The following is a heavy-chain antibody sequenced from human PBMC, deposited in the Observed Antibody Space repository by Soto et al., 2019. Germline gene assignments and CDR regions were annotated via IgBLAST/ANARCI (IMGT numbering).Heavy chain of an antibody. Sequence: EVQLVASGGGLVQPGGSLRLSCAASGFTVSSKYMSWVRQAPGKGLEWVSLIQSGGPTYYADSVKGRFTISRDTSENTVHLQMDSLRAEDTAVYYCARDDVLCDGGRCYAVPLDVWGKGTMVTVAS. D-gene: IGHD2-15*01. J-gene: IGHJ6*04. CDR1: GFTVSSKY. CDR3: ARDDVLCDGGRCYAVPLDV. V-gene: IGHV3-66*01. CDR2: IQSGGPT.